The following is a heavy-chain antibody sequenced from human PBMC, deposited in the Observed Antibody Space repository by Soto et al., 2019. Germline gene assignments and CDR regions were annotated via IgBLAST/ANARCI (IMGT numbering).Heavy chain of an antibody. Sequence: QVQLQESGPGLVKPSQTLSLTCTVSGGSISSGGYYWSWIRQHPGKGLEWIGYIYYRGSTYYNPSLKSRVTISGATSKNQFSLKLSSVTAADTAVYYCARVWTTVTTFDHWGQGTLVTVSA. V-gene: IGHV4-31*03. CDR1: GGSISSGGYY. CDR2: IYYRGST. D-gene: IGHD4-17*01. CDR3: ARVWTTVTTFDH. J-gene: IGHJ4*02.